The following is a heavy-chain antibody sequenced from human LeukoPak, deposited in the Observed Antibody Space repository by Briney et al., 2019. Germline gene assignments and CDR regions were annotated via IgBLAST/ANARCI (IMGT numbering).Heavy chain of an antibody. Sequence: ESGPTLVNPTQTLTLTCTFSGFSLSTSGVGVGWIRQPPGKDLEWLALIYWNDDKRYSPSLKSRLTITKDTSKNQVVLTMTNMDPVDTATYYCAHRGASSSSGWFAEYFQHWGQGTLVTVSS. J-gene: IGHJ1*01. CDR2: IYWNDDK. D-gene: IGHD6-6*01. V-gene: IGHV2-5*01. CDR3: AHRGASSSSGWFAEYFQH. CDR1: GFSLSTSGVG.